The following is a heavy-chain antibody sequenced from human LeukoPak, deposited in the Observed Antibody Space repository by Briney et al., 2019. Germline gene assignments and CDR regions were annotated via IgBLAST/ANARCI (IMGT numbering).Heavy chain of an antibody. V-gene: IGHV4-59*01. J-gene: IGHJ6*02. Sequence: PSETLSLTCTVSGGSTRGYYWSWIRQPPGKGLEWIGYIYYSGSTNYNPSLKSRVTISVDTSKNQFSLKLSSVTAADTAVYYCARDDGGNSYYYYGMDVWGQGTTVTVSS. CDR1: GGSTRGYY. D-gene: IGHD4-23*01. CDR3: ARDDGGNSYYYYGMDV. CDR2: IYYSGST.